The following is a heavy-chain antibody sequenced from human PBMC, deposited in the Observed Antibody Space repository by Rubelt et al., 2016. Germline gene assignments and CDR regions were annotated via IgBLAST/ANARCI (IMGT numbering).Heavy chain of an antibody. CDR1: GYSFTNYW. Sequence: EVQLVQSGAEVKKPGESLKISCKGSGYSFTNYWITWVRQMPGKGLEWMGRMDPSDSYSDYNPSFQGHVTFSADKSINTAYLHWSSLEASDTAIYYCARDFDAAGYYFGYWGQGTLVTVSS. V-gene: IGHV5-10-1*01. CDR3: ARDFDAAGYYFGY. J-gene: IGHJ4*02. CDR2: MDPSDSYS. D-gene: IGHD6-13*01.